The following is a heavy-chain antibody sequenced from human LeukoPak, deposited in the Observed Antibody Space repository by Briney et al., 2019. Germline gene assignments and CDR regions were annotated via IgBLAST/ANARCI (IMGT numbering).Heavy chain of an antibody. CDR2: INTNTGNP. CDR3: ARETLGWFGDPTLDV. Sequence: ASVKVSCKASGYTFTSYDINWVRQATGQGLEWMGWINTNTGNPTYAQGFTGRFVFSLDTSVSTAYLQISSLKAEDTAVYYCARETLGWFGDPTLDVWGKGTTVTVSS. J-gene: IGHJ6*04. D-gene: IGHD3-10*01. CDR1: GYTFTSYD. V-gene: IGHV7-4-1*02.